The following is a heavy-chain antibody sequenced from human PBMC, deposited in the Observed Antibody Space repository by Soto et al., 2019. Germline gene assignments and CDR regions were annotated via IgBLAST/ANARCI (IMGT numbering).Heavy chain of an antibody. CDR2: ISGSGGST. CDR1: GFTFSSYA. D-gene: IGHD5-18*01. J-gene: IGHJ6*02. V-gene: IGHV3-23*01. CDR3: AKVYQGWIQLWHSSYGMDV. Sequence: GGSLRLSCAASGFTFSSYAMSWVRQAPGKGLEWVSAISGSGGSTYYADSVKGRFTISRDNSKNTLYLQMNSLRAEDTAVYYCAKVYQGWIQLWHSSYGMDVWGQGTTVTVSS.